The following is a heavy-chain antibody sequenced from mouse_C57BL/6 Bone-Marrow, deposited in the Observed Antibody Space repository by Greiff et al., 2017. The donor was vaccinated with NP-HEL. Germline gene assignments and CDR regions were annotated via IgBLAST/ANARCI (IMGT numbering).Heavy chain of an antibody. CDR1: GFNIKDDY. CDR3: TTGYDYGWFAY. Sequence: EVQLQQSGAELVRPGASVKLSCTASGFNIKDDYMHWVKQRPEHGLEWIGWIDPENGDTEYASKFQGKATITADTSSNTAYLQLSSLTSEDTAVYYCTTGYDYGWFAYWGQGTLVTVSA. J-gene: IGHJ3*01. V-gene: IGHV14-4*01. CDR2: IDPENGDT. D-gene: IGHD2-4*01.